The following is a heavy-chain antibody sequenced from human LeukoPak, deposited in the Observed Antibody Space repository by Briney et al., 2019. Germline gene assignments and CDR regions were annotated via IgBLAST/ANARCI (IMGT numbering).Heavy chain of an antibody. J-gene: IGHJ4*02. CDR2: IIPFFGTA. V-gene: IGHV1-69*05. CDR1: GYTFTGYY. CDR3: ARAGYGYSDY. D-gene: IGHD5-18*01. Sequence: SVKVSCKASGYTFTGYYMHWVRQAPGQGLEWMGGIIPFFGTANYAQKFQGRVTITTDESTSTAYMELSSLRSEDTAVYYCARAGYGYSDYWGQGTLVTVSS.